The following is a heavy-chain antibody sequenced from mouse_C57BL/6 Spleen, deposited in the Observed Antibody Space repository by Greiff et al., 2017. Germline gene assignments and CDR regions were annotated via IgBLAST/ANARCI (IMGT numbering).Heavy chain of an antibody. Sequence: EVKLEESGGDLVKPGGSLKLSCAASGFTFSSYGMSWVRQTPDKRLEWVATISSGGSYTYYPDSVKGRFTISRDNAKNTLYLQMSSLKSEDTAMYYCARHATVGAMDYWGQGTSVTVSS. D-gene: IGHD1-1*01. CDR2: ISSGGSYT. V-gene: IGHV5-6*02. J-gene: IGHJ4*01. CDR3: ARHATVGAMDY. CDR1: GFTFSSYG.